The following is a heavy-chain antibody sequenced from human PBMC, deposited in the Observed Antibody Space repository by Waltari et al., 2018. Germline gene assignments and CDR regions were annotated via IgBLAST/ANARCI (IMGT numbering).Heavy chain of an antibody. CDR2: ISSSGGST. V-gene: IGHV3-23*01. D-gene: IGHD1-1*01. Sequence: DVQLLESGGGLIQPGGSQRISCAASGFNFDNFAMAWIRQAPGKGLGGVSGISSSGGSTYYADSVKGRFIISRDNSKNILFLQMNSLRADDTAVYYCAKDQLVRGEYFDYWGQGTLVTVSS. CDR1: GFNFDNFA. J-gene: IGHJ4*02. CDR3: AKDQLVRGEYFDY.